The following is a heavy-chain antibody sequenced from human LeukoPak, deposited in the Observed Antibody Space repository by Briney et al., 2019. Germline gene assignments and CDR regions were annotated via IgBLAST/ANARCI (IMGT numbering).Heavy chain of an antibody. CDR2: IYTSGGT. CDR1: GGSFSGYY. Sequence: SETLSLTCAVYGGSFSGYYWSWIRQPAGKGLEWIGRIYTSGGTNYNPSLKSRVTISVDTSKNQFSLKLSSVTAADTAVYYCARALYGGTPRNWGQGTLVTVSS. D-gene: IGHD4-23*01. CDR3: ARALYGGTPRN. V-gene: IGHV4-59*10. J-gene: IGHJ4*02.